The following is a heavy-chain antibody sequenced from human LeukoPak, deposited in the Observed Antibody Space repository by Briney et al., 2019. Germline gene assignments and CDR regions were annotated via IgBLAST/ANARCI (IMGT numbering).Heavy chain of an antibody. V-gene: IGHV3-43D*03. J-gene: IGHJ4*02. D-gene: IGHD3-22*01. CDR1: GFTFNDYA. CDR2: ISWDGGST. CDR3: AKGYYDSSGYLDY. Sequence: GGSLRLSCAASGFTFNDYAMHWVRQAPGKGLEWVSLISWDGGSTYYADSVKGRFTISRDNSKNSLYLQMNSLRADDTALYYCAKGYYDSSGYLDYWGQGTLVTVSS.